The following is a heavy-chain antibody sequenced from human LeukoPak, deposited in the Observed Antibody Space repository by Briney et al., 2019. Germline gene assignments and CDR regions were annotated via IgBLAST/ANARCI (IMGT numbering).Heavy chain of an antibody. CDR3: ARATMAYYYYYGMDV. D-gene: IGHD3-10*01. CDR2: IYYSGST. V-gene: IGHV4-59*08. CDR1: GGSISSYY. Sequence: SETLSLTCTVSGGSISSYYWSWIRQPPGKGLDWIGYIYYSGSTNYNPSLKSRVTISVDTSKNQFSLKLSSVTAADTAVYYCARATMAYYYYYGMDVWGQGTTVTVSS. J-gene: IGHJ6*02.